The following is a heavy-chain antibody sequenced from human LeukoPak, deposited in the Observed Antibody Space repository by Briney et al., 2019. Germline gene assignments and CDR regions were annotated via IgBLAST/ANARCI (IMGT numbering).Heavy chain of an antibody. V-gene: IGHV2-70*11. D-gene: IGHD2-8*01. CDR2: IDWDDDK. CDR1: TFSLSTSGMC. CDR3: ARMDLMGKLRYASYI. J-gene: IGHJ3*02. Sequence: EPGPTPLNATQTLTPTCTFSTFSLSTSGMCVSWIRQPPGKALEWLARIDWDDDKYYSTSLKTRLTISKHTSKNQVVLIMTNINPVDTATYYCARMDLMGKLRYASYIWGQGKTVSVSS.